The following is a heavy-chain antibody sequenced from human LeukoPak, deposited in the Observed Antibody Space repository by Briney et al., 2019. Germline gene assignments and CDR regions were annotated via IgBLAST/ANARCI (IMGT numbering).Heavy chain of an antibody. D-gene: IGHD7-27*01. J-gene: IGHJ3*02. Sequence: SETLSLTCTVSGGSISSFYWSWIRQPAAKGLEWIGRIHTSGSTNYNPSLKSRVTMSVDTSKNQFSLNLSSVTAADTAGYYCERIKLGKAYAFDIWGQGTVVSESS. CDR1: GGSISSFY. CDR3: ERIKLGKAYAFDI. V-gene: IGHV4-4*07. CDR2: IHTSGST.